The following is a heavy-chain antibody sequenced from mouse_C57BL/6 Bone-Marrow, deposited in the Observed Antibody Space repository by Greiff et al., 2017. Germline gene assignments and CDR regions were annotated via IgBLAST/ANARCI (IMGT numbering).Heavy chain of an antibody. V-gene: IGHV1-81*01. CDR2: IYPRSGNT. CDR1: GYTFTSYG. D-gene: IGHD1-1*01. Sequence: QVQLQQSGAELARPGASVKLSCKASGYTFTSYGISWVKQRTGQGLGWIGEIYPRSGNTYYNEKFKGKATLTAHKSSSTAYMELRSLTSEDSAVYFCAITTVVAFSKYVDYWGQGTTLTVSS. J-gene: IGHJ2*01. CDR3: AITTVVAFSKYVDY.